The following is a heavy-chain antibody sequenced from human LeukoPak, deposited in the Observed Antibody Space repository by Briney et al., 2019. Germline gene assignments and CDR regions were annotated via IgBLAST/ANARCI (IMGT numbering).Heavy chain of an antibody. V-gene: IGHV4-59*01. CDR3: ARDESHDASGSDAFDI. CDR1: GGSISSYY. J-gene: IGHJ3*02. CDR2: FYYSGST. Sequence: SETLSLTCTVSGGSISSYYWSWLRQPPGKGLEWIGYFYYSGSTNYNPSLKSRVTLSVDTSKNQFSLNLTSVPAADTAVYFCARDESHDASGSDAFDIWGQGTMVTVSS. D-gene: IGHD3-10*01.